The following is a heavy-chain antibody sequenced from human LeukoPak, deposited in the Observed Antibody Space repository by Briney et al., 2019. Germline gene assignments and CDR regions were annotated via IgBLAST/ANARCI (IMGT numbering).Heavy chain of an antibody. D-gene: IGHD6-13*01. CDR1: GFTFTSSA. V-gene: IGHV1-58*02. Sequence: SVKVSCKASGFTFTSSAMQWVRQARGQRLEWIGWIVVGSGNTNYAQKFQERVTITRDMSTSTAYMELSSLRSEDTAVYYCAAAPRYSSSWYWFDSWGQGTLVTVSS. CDR2: IVVGSGNT. J-gene: IGHJ5*01. CDR3: AAAPRYSSSWYWFDS.